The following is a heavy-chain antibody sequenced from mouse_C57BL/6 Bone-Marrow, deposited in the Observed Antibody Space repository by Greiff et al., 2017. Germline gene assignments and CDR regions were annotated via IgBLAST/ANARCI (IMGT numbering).Heavy chain of an antibody. J-gene: IGHJ1*03. CDR2: ISDGGSYT. D-gene: IGHD1-1*01. CDR1: GFTFSSYA. V-gene: IGHV5-4*01. CDR3: AREAYYYGSRWYFDV. Sequence: EVQRVESGGGLVKPGGSLKLSCAASGFTFSSYAMSWVRQTPEKRLEWVATISDGGSYTYYPDNVKGRFTISRDNAKNNLYLQMSHLKSEDTAMYYCAREAYYYGSRWYFDVWGTGTTVTVSS.